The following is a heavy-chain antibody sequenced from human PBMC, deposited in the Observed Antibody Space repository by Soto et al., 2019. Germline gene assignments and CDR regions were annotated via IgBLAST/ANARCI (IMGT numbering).Heavy chain of an antibody. CDR2: IIPIFGTA. D-gene: IGHD3-3*01. CDR1: GGTFRSYV. CDR3: ARLRFLEWSQDY. J-gene: IGHJ4*02. Sequence: SVKVSCKASGGTFRSYVISWVRQAPGQGLEWMGGIIPIFGTANYAQKLQGRVTMTTDTSTSTAYMELRSLRSDDTAVYYCARLRFLEWSQDYWGQGTLVTVSS. V-gene: IGHV1-69*05.